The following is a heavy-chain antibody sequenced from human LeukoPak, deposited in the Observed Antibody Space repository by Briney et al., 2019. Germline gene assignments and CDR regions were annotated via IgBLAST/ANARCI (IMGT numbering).Heavy chain of an antibody. CDR3: ARRRDRIYNSSWYVVDY. CDR1: GYSFTSYW. CDR2: IYPGDSDT. V-gene: IGHV5-51*01. J-gene: IGHJ4*02. Sequence: GESLKISCTGSGYSFTSYWIGWVRQMPGKGLEWMGIIYPGDSDTTYSPSFQGQVTISADKSINTAYLQWSSLKASDTAMYYCARRRDRIYNSSWYVVDYWGQGTLVTASS. D-gene: IGHD3-22*01.